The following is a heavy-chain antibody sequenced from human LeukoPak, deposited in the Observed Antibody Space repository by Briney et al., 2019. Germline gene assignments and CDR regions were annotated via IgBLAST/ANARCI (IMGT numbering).Heavy chain of an antibody. V-gene: IGHV4-4*09. Sequence: SETLSLTCTVSGGSISSYYWSWIRQPPGKGLEWIGYIYTSGSTNYNPSLKSRVTISVDTSKNQFSLKLSSVTAADTAVYYCARVNQDASDIWGQGTMVTVSS. CDR2: IYTSGST. CDR1: GGSISSYY. J-gene: IGHJ3*02. CDR3: ARVNQDASDI.